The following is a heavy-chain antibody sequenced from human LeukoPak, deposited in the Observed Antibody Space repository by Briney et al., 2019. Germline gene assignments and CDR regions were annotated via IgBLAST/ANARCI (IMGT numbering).Heavy chain of an antibody. J-gene: IGHJ4*02. CDR1: GFTFSSYG. V-gene: IGHV3-30*03. CDR2: ISYDGSNK. Sequence: GRSLRLSCAASGFTFSSYGMHWVRQAPGKGLEWVADISYDGSNKYYADSVKGRFTISRDNSKNTLYLQMNSLRAEDTAVYYCARDIPTEGMTTVTDYFDYWGQGTLVTVSS. D-gene: IGHD4-17*01. CDR3: ARDIPTEGMTTVTDYFDY.